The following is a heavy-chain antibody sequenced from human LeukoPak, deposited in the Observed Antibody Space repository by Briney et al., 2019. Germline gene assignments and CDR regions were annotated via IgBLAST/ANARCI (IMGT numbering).Heavy chain of an antibody. CDR2: INSDGSST. Sequence: GGSLRLSCAASGFTFSSYWMHWVRQAPGKGLVWVSRINSDGSSTSYADSVKGRFTISRDNAKNSLYLQMNSLRAEDTSVYYCARENTDDAFDIWGQGTMVIVSS. J-gene: IGHJ3*02. V-gene: IGHV3-74*01. CDR1: GFTFSSYW. D-gene: IGHD2-8*02. CDR3: ARENTDDAFDI.